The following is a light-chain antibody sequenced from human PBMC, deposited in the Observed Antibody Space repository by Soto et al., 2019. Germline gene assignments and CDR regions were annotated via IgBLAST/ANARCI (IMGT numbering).Light chain of an antibody. V-gene: IGKV3-20*01. Sequence: EIVLTQSPGTLSLSPGERATLSCRASQSVSSSYLAWYQQKPGQAPRLLFYGASSRATGIPDRFSGSGSGTDFTLTISRLEPEDFAVYYCQQYGSSRVTFGPGTKVEIK. J-gene: IGKJ3*01. CDR3: QQYGSSRVT. CDR1: QSVSSSY. CDR2: GAS.